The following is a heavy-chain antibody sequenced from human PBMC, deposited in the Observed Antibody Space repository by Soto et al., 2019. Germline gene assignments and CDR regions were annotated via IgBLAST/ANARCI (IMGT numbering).Heavy chain of an antibody. CDR2: IKSDGTST. D-gene: IGHD3-16*01. CDR1: GFSFDNYG. J-gene: IGHJ4*02. CDR3: AQLGLMTFSHKHYFNH. Sequence: GGSLRLSCVASGFSFDNYGMSWVRQAPGEGLEWVSAIKSDGTSTYYAASVEDRFTISRDNSKDTLYLQLNSLRAEDTAVYYCAQLGLMTFSHKHYFNHWGRGTLVTVSS. V-gene: IGHV3-23*01.